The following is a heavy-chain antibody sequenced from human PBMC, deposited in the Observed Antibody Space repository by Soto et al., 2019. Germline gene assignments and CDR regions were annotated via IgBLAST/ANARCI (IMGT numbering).Heavy chain of an antibody. J-gene: IGHJ4*02. D-gene: IGHD3-9*01. CDR1: GGSMSSSSYY. Sequence: SETLSLTCAVSGGSMSSSSYYWGWIRQPPGKGLEWIANMYFSGFYSGSTSYNPSLKSRVTISVDTSKNQFSLQVSSVTAADTAVYYCARGFDILTFGFCLDYWGQGTLVTVSS. V-gene: IGHV4-39*01. CDR3: ARGFDILTFGFCLDY. CDR2: MYFSGFYSGST.